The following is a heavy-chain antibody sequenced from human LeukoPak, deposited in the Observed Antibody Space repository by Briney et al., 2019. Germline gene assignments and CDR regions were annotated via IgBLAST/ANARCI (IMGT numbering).Heavy chain of an antibody. CDR3: ARDVPPNWFDT. V-gene: IGHV3-74*01. CDR1: GITFGNNG. Sequence: GGSLRLSCAASGITFGNNGMHWVRQGPGKGLVWISRINSDGAGAINADSVKGRFTVSRDNAKNTLYLQMNSLRAEDTAVYYCARDVPPNWFDTWGQGTLVTVYS. CDR2: INSDGAGA. J-gene: IGHJ5*02.